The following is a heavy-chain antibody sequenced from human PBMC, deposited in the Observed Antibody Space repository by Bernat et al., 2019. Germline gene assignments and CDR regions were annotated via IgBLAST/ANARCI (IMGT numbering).Heavy chain of an antibody. Sequence: QVQLVESGGGVVQPGRSLRLSCAASGFTFSSYAMHWVRQAPGKGLEWVAVISYDGSNKYYADSVKGRFTISRDNSKNTLYLQMNSLRAEDTAVYYCARDGYDSSGHYPDPIDYWGQGTLVTVSS. V-gene: IGHV3-30-3*01. J-gene: IGHJ4*02. D-gene: IGHD3-22*01. CDR3: ARDGYDSSGHYPDPIDY. CDR1: GFTFSSYA. CDR2: ISYDGSNK.